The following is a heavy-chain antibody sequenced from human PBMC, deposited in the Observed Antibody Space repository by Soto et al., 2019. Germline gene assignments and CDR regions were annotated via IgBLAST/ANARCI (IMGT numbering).Heavy chain of an antibody. J-gene: IGHJ1*01. CDR3: ARGSSSSWSDYFHH. D-gene: IGHD6-13*01. V-gene: IGHV4-4*07. Sequence: SETLSLTCTVSGGSISSYYWSWIRQPAGKGLEWIGRAYPSGSTNYDPSLKSRVTMSVDTSKNQFSLKLSSVTAADTAVYYCARGSSSSWSDYFHHWGQGTLVTVS. CDR2: AYPSGST. CDR1: GGSISSYY.